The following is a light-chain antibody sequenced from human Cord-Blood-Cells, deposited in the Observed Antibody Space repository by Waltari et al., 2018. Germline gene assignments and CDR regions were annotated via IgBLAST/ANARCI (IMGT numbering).Light chain of an antibody. CDR1: SSTIGAGYD. V-gene: IGLV1-40*01. CDR3: QSYDSSLSGSWV. CDR2: GNS. J-gene: IGLJ3*02. Sequence: QSVLTQPPSVSGAPGQRVTISCTGSSSTIGAGYDVHWYQQLPGTAPKPPIYGNSNRPSGVPDRFSGSKSGTSASLAITGLQAEDEADYYCQSYDSSLSGSWVFGGGTKLTVL.